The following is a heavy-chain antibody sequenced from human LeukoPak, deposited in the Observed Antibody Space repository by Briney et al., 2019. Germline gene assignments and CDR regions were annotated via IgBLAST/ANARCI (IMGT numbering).Heavy chain of an antibody. V-gene: IGHV3-74*01. D-gene: IGHD6-13*01. CDR1: GFTFSNAW. J-gene: IGHJ1*01. Sequence: GGSLRLSCAASGFTFSNAWMSWVRQAPGKGLVWVSRVNSDGSSASYADSVKGRFTISRDNAKNTLFLHMNSLRVEDTAVYYCARDVYSSSWYFQHWGQGTLVTVSS. CDR2: VNSDGSSA. CDR3: ARDVYSSSWYFQH.